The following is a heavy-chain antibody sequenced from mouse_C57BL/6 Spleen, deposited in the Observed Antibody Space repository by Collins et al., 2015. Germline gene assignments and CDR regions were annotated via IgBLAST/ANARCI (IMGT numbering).Heavy chain of an antibody. J-gene: IGHJ4*01. Sequence: DVQLQESGPGLVKPSQSLSLTCSVTGYSITSGYYWNWTRQFPGNKLEWMGYISYDGTNNYNPSLKNRVSITRDTSKNQFFLKLSSVTTEDTTTYYCARGMITTAMDYWGQGTSVTVSS. V-gene: IGHV3-6*02. CDR1: GYSITSGYY. CDR2: ISYDGTN. CDR3: ARGMITTAMDY. D-gene: IGHD2-4*01.